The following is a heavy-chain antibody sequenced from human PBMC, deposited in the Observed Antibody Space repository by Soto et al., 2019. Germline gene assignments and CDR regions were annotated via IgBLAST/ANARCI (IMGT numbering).Heavy chain of an antibody. D-gene: IGHD2-15*01. V-gene: IGHV4-30-4*01. CDR3: ARGGPATGAASD. CDR2: ISYPGDT. CDR1: GGSITSGASY. J-gene: IGHJ4*02. Sequence: QVQLQESGPGLVKPSQTLSLTGTVSGGSITSGASYWSWIRQPPGKGLEGIGYISYPGDTYCSPSLTGRVTVSVDTSDNQFSLRLRSVTAADTAVYYCARGGPATGAASDWGQGTLVTVSS.